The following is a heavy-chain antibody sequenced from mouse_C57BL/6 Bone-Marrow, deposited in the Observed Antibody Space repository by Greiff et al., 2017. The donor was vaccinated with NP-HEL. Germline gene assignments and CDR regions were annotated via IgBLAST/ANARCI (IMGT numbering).Heavy chain of an antibody. CDR1: GYTFTSYW. Sequence: EVQLQQSGTVLARPGASVKMSCTTSGYTFTSYWMHWVKQRTGQGLEWIGAIYPGNSDTSYNPKFKGKAKLTAVTSASTAYMELSSLTNEDSAVYYCTNLGYDPGYFDDWGTGTTVTVSS. CDR2: IYPGNSDT. CDR3: TNLGYDPGYFDD. V-gene: IGHV1-5*01. D-gene: IGHD6-5*01. J-gene: IGHJ1*03.